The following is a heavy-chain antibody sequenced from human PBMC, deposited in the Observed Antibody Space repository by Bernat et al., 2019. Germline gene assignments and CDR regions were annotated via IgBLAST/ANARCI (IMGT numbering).Heavy chain of an antibody. V-gene: IGHV3-7*03. CDR1: GLTFRNYW. Sequence: EVQLVESGGGLVQPGGSLRLSCAASGLTFRNYWMSWVRQAPGKGLEWVANIKQDGSEKYFVDSVRGRFTISRDNAKNSLYLQMSSLRAEDTAVYYCARVHSVGYGVMDVWGEGTTVTVSS. J-gene: IGHJ6*03. D-gene: IGHD5-12*01. CDR2: IKQDGSEK. CDR3: ARVHSVGYGVMDV.